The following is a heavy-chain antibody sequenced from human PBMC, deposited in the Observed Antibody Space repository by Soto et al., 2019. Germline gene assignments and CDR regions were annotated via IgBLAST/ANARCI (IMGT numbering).Heavy chain of an antibody. CDR3: ARVPLGEPPIEGAFDY. CDR2: INPSGGST. D-gene: IGHD1-26*01. CDR1: GYTFTSYY. J-gene: IGHJ4*02. V-gene: IGHV1-46*01. Sequence: GASVKVSCKASGYTFTSYYMHWVRQAPGQGLEWMGIINPSGGSTSYAQKFQGRVTMTRDTSTSTVYMELSSLRSEDTAVYYCARVPLGEPPIEGAFDYWGQGTLVTVSS.